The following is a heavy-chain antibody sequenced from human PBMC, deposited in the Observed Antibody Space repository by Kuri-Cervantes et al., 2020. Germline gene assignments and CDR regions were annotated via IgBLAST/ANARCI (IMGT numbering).Heavy chain of an antibody. CDR3: ARVQRGYGNAFDI. V-gene: IGHV4-59*01. CDR1: GGSISSYY. J-gene: IGHJ3*02. Sequence: SEILSLTCTVSGGSISSYYWSWIRQPPGKGLEWIGYIYYSGSTNYNPSLKSRVTISVDTSKNQFSLKLSSVTAADTAVYYCARVQRGYGNAFDIWGQGTMVTVSS. CDR2: IYYSGST. D-gene: IGHD6-25*01.